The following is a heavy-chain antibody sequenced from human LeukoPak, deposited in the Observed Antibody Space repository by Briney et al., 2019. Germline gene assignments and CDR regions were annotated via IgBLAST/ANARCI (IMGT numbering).Heavy chain of an antibody. J-gene: IGHJ4*02. Sequence: PGGSLRLSCAASGFTVSSNYMSWVRQAPGKGLEWVSRINSDGSSTSYADSVKGRFTISRDNSKNTLYLQMNSLRAEDTAVYYCAKDPGLTGYFDYWGQGTLVTVSS. CDR1: GFTVSSNY. CDR3: AKDPGLTGYFDY. CDR2: INSDGSST. V-gene: IGHV3-74*01. D-gene: IGHD3-9*01.